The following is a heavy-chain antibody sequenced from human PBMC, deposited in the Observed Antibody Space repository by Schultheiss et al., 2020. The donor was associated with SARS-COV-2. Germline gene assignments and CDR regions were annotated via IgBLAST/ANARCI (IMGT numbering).Heavy chain of an antibody. J-gene: IGHJ4*02. CDR3: VKEGEEMGTS. V-gene: IGHV3-7*03. D-gene: IGHD5-24*01. CDR1: GFTFSSYS. Sequence: GESLKISCAASGFTFSSYSMNWVRQAPGKGLEWVANIKQDGSVKHYVASVRGRFIASRDNAKNSLDLQMNSLRVDDTAVYYCVKEGEEMGTSWGQGTLVTVSS. CDR2: IKQDGSVK.